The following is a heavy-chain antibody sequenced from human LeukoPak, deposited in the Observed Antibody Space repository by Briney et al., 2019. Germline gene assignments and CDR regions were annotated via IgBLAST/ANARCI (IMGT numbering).Heavy chain of an antibody. Sequence: GSLRLSCAASGFTFSSYSMNWVRQAPGKGLEWVSSISSSSSYIYYADSVKGRFTISTQNTKHSPYLQMNSLTAEPTAYYYFAGNGGGWYEGFDYWGKGTMVTVSS. CDR3: AGNGGGWYEGFDY. J-gene: IGHJ4*02. V-gene: IGHV3-21*01. CDR1: GFTFSSYS. D-gene: IGHD6-19*01. CDR2: ISSSSSYI.